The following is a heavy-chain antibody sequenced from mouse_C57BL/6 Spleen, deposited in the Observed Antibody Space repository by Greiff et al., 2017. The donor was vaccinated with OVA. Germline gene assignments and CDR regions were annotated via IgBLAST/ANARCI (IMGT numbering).Heavy chain of an antibody. D-gene: IGHD2-3*01. CDR2: ISSGGSYT. CDR1: GFTFSSYG. Sequence: DVKLVESGGDLVKPGGSLKLSCAASGFTFSSYGMSWVRQTPDKRLEWVATISSGGSYTYYPDSVKGRFTISRDNAKNTLYLQMSSLKSEDTAMYYCAADGYSYYYAMDYWGQGTSVTVSS. CDR3: AADGYSYYYAMDY. V-gene: IGHV5-6*02. J-gene: IGHJ4*01.